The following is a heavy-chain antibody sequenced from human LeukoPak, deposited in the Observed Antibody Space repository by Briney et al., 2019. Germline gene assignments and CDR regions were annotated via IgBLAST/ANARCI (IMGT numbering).Heavy chain of an antibody. J-gene: IGHJ5*02. D-gene: IGHD2-2*01. Sequence: SETLFLTCAVSGGSISSGGYSWSWIRQPPGKGLEWIGYIYHSGSTYYNPSLKSRVTISVDRSKNQFSLKLSSVTAADTAVYYCARAIVVVPAAIWWFDPWGQGTLVTVSS. CDR1: GGSISSGGYS. V-gene: IGHV4-30-2*01. CDR2: IYHSGST. CDR3: ARAIVVVPAAIWWFDP.